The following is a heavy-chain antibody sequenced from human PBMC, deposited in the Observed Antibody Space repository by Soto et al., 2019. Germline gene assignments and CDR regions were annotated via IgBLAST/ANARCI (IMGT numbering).Heavy chain of an antibody. J-gene: IGHJ4*02. D-gene: IGHD3-10*01. CDR1: GFTFSRHA. CDR2: ISKDGSNT. CDR3: VRSRSGAVADPFDY. V-gene: IGHV3-30*04. Sequence: QVQLVESGGGVVQPGRSLRVSCAASGFTFSRHAIHWVRQAPGKGLEWVAVISKDGSNTYYVDSVKGRFTISRDNSKNTLYLQMNSLGDEDTAVYYCVRSRSGAVADPFDYWGQGTQVTVSA.